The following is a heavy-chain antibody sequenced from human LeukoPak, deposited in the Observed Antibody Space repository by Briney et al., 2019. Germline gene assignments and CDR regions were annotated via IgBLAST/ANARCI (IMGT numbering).Heavy chain of an antibody. CDR2: INPNSGGT. CDR3: ARDGSGNYYYFDY. D-gene: IGHD3-10*01. J-gene: IGHJ4*02. Sequence: ASVKVSCKASGYTFTGYYIHWVRQAPGQGLEWVGRINPNSGGTNYAQKFQGRVTMTRDTSISTAYKELSRLRSDDTAVYYCARDGSGNYYYFDYWGQGTLVTVSS. CDR1: GYTFTGYY. V-gene: IGHV1-2*06.